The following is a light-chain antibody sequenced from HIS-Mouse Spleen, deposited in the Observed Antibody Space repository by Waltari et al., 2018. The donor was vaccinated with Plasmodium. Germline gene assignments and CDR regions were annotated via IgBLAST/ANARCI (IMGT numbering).Light chain of an antibody. CDR3: SSYAGSNNLV. Sequence: QSALTQPPSASGSPGQSVTISCTGTSSDVGGYNYVSWYQQHPGKAPTLMIYEVSKRPPGVPGRFSGSKSGNTASLTVSGLQAEDEADYYCSSYAGSNNLVFGGGTKLTVL. CDR1: SSDVGGYNY. CDR2: EVS. V-gene: IGLV2-8*01. J-gene: IGLJ2*01.